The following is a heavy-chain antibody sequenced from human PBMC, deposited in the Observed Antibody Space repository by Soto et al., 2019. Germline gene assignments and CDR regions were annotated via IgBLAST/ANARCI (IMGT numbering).Heavy chain of an antibody. CDR1: GYSFTTYG. CDR3: ASGSTGWYVY. Sequence: QVQLVQSGAEVREPGASVKVSCKASGYSFTTYGISWVRQAPGQGLEWMGWIRPYNGNTNYAQTLQGRVTMTTDTSTSTAYMELRSLRSDDTAVYYCASGSTGWYVYWGQGTLVTVSS. V-gene: IGHV1-18*01. D-gene: IGHD6-19*01. CDR2: IRPYNGNT. J-gene: IGHJ4*02.